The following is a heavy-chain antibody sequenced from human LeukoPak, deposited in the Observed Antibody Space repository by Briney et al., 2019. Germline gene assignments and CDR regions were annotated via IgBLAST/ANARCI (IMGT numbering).Heavy chain of an antibody. V-gene: IGHV3-23*01. Sequence: GGSLRLSCSASGFTFSSYAMSWVRQAPGKGLEWVSTISGSGGSTYYADSVKGRFTISRDNSKNTLYLQMNSLRAEDTAVYYCAKRISYYFDYWGQGTLVTVSS. D-gene: IGHD2-15*01. J-gene: IGHJ4*02. CDR3: AKRISYYFDY. CDR1: GFTFSSYA. CDR2: ISGSGGST.